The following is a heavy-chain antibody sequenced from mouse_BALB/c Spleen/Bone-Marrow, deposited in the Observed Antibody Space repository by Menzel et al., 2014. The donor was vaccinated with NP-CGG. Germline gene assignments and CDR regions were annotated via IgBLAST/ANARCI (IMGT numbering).Heavy chain of an antibody. CDR2: IXAGGST. V-gene: IGHV2-9*02. CDR1: GISLTSYG. CDR3: ASMITTAWFAY. J-gene: IGHJ3*01. Sequence: LQVSGPGLEAPSQSLPITCTVSGISLTSYGVHWVRPPPGKGLVRLGVIXAGGSTNYNSALMSRLSISKDNSKSQVFLKMNSLQTDDTAMYYCASMITTAWFAYWGHGTLVTNSA. D-gene: IGHD2-4*01.